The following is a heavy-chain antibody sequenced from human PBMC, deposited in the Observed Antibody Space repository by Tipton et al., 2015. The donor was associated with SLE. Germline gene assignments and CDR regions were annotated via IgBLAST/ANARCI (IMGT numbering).Heavy chain of an antibody. CDR3: ARGWCGGDWCSADH. J-gene: IGHJ1*01. CDR1: GGSISTTPYY. Sequence: TLSLTCTASGGSISTTPYYWGWIRQPPGKGLEWIGTFYYSGSAYKSYYYTYYNPSLKGRVTISVDRSKNQISRKLTSVTAADTAVYYRARGWCGGDWCSADHWGQGTLVSVSS. V-gene: IGHV4-39*07. CDR2: FYYSGSAYKSYYYT. D-gene: IGHD2-21*01.